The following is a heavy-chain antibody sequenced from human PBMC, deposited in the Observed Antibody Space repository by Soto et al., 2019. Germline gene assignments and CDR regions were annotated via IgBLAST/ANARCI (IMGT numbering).Heavy chain of an antibody. D-gene: IGHD3-22*01. Sequence: GGSLRLSCAASGFTFSSYAMSWVRQAPGKGLEWVSAISGSGGSTYYADSVKGRFTISRDNSKNTLYLQMNSLRAEDTAVYYCAKDWDLYYYDSSGPGPCYWGQGTLVTVSS. V-gene: IGHV3-23*01. J-gene: IGHJ4*02. CDR2: ISGSGGST. CDR3: AKDWDLYYYDSSGPGPCY. CDR1: GFTFSSYA.